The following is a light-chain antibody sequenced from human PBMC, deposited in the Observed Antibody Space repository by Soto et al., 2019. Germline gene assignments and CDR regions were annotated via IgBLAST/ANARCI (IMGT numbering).Light chain of an antibody. J-gene: IGKJ4*01. CDR2: GAS. CDR1: QSVSSSY. CDR3: QQFSSYPLT. V-gene: IGKV3-20*01. Sequence: IVFAQFSRTLSFSPRERATASCRASQSVSSSYLAWYQQKPGQAPRLLIYGASSRATGIPDRFSGSGSGTDFTLTISRLEPEDFAVYYCQQFSSYPLTFGGGTKVDIK.